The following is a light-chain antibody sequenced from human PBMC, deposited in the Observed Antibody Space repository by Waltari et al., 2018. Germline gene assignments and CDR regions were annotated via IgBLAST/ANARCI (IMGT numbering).Light chain of an antibody. Sequence: DIVMTQSPDSLAVSLCERATINCTSSEAVLSPSNNKNYLAWYQQKPGQPPKMLLYWASTRESGVPDVFSGSGSRTDFTLSISSLQAEDVAIYFCQQYYSTPSFGQGTRLEIK. CDR3: QQYYSTPS. CDR1: EAVLSPSNNKNY. V-gene: IGKV4-1*01. J-gene: IGKJ5*01. CDR2: WAS.